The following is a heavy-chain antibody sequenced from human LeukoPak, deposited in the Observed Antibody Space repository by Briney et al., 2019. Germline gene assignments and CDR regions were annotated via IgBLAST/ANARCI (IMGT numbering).Heavy chain of an antibody. CDR3: ARESSSRDDP. J-gene: IGHJ5*02. Sequence: SETLSPTCTVSGGSINSYYWSWIRQPPGKGLEWIGYIYYSGTTNYNPSLKSRVTISVDTSKNQFSLKLSSVTAADTAVYYCARESSSRDDPWGQGTLVTVSS. D-gene: IGHD2-2*01. CDR2: IYYSGTT. V-gene: IGHV4-59*01. CDR1: GGSINSYY.